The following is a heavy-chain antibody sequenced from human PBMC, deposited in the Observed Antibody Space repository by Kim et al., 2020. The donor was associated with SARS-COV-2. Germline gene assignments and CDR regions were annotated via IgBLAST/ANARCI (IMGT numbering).Heavy chain of an antibody. D-gene: IGHD2-15*01. Sequence: GGSLRLSCAASGFTFSSYSMNWVRQAPGKGLEWVSSISSSSSYIYYADSVKGRFTISRDNAKNSLYLQMNSLRAEDTAVYYCARDPQGYCSGGSCYSEYYFDYWGQGTLVTVSS. V-gene: IGHV3-21*01. J-gene: IGHJ4*02. CDR1: GFTFSSYS. CDR3: ARDPQGYCSGGSCYSEYYFDY. CDR2: ISSSSSYI.